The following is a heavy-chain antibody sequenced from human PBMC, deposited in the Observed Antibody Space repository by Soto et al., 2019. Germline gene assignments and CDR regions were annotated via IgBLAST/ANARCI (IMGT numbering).Heavy chain of an antibody. CDR1: GFTFSNYG. D-gene: IGHD1-26*01. V-gene: IGHV3-30*18. CDR2: ISYNGVDK. CDR3: AKQVYSGSYLFDY. Sequence: GGSLRLSCAASGFTFSNYGMHWVRQAPGKGLEWVSLISYNGVDKYYADSVKGRFTISRDNSKNTLFLQMNSLRAEDTAVYYCAKQVYSGSYLFDYWGHGTLVTVSS. J-gene: IGHJ4*01.